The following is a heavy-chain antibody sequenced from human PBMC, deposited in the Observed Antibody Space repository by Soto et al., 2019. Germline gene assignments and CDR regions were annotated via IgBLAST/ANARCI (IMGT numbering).Heavy chain of an antibody. J-gene: IGHJ4*02. CDR3: AKDRVLGDGYSYFDY. V-gene: IGHV3-23*01. D-gene: IGHD4-4*01. CDR1: GFTFSSYA. CDR2: ISGSGGST. Sequence: GGSLRLSCAASGFTFSSYAMSWVRQAPGKGLEWVSAISGSGGSTYYADSVKGRFTTSRDNSKNTLYLQMNSLRAEDTAVYYCAKDRVLGDGYSYFDYWGQGTLVTVSS.